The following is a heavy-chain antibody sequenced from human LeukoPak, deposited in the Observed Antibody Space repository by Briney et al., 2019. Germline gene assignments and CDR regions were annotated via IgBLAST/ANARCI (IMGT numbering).Heavy chain of an antibody. Sequence: PGGSLRLSCAASGFTFSSYSMNWVRQAPGKGLEWVSYISSSSSTIYYADSVKGRFTISRDNAKNSLYLQMNSLRAEDTAVYYCARGVLRFLEWLQLRYNWFDPWGQGTLVTVSS. CDR1: GFTFSSYS. CDR3: ARGVLRFLEWLQLRYNWFDP. CDR2: ISSSSSTI. V-gene: IGHV3-48*04. D-gene: IGHD3-3*01. J-gene: IGHJ5*02.